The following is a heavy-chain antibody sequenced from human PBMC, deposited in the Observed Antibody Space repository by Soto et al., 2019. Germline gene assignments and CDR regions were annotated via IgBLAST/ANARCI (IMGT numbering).Heavy chain of an antibody. J-gene: IGHJ4*02. CDR1: GYTFTIYG. D-gene: IGHD3-22*01. V-gene: IGHV1-18*04. CDR2: ISGYNGNT. CDR3: ARVDYYDSSGIYGY. Sequence: QVQLVQSGAEVKKPGASVKVSCKASGYTFTIYGISWVRQAPGQGLEWMGWISGYNGNTDYAQNLQDRVTLTTDASTSSVYMELRSLRSDDTAVYYCARVDYYDSSGIYGYWGQGTLITVSS.